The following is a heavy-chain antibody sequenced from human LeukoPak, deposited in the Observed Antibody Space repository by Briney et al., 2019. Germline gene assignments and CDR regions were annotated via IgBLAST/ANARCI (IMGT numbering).Heavy chain of an antibody. D-gene: IGHD1-26*01. J-gene: IGHJ4*02. V-gene: IGHV1-2*02. CDR3: ARDLRYVYSGYVGY. CDR2: INPNSGGT. CDR1: GYTFAGYY. Sequence: ASVKVSCKASGYTFAGYYMHWVRQAPGQGLEWMGWINPNSGGTNYAQKFQGRVTMTRDTSISTAYMELSRLRSDDTAVYYCARDLRYVYSGYVGYWGQGTLVTVSS.